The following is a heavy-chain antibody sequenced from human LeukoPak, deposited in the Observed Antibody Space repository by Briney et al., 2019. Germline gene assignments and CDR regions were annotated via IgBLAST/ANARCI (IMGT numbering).Heavy chain of an antibody. J-gene: IGHJ4*02. CDR1: GGSISSYY. V-gene: IGHV4-59*08. Sequence: SETLSLTCTVSGGSISSYYWSWIRQPPGKGLEWIGYIYYSGSTNYNPSLKSRVTISVDTSKNQFSLKLSSVTAADTAVYYCARLDYYGSGSYYMEAPYWGQGTLVTVSS. CDR3: ARLDYYGSGSYYMEAPY. CDR2: IYYSGST. D-gene: IGHD3-10*01.